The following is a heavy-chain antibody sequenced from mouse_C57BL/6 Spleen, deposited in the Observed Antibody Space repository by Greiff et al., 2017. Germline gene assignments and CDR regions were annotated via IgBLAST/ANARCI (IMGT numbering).Heavy chain of an antibody. CDR1: GYTFTDYN. V-gene: IGHV1-22*01. Sequence: DVQLQESGPELVKPGASVKMSCKASGYTFTDYNMHWVKQSHGKSLEWIGYINPNNGGTSYNQKFKGKATLTVNKSSSTAYMALRSLTSEDSAVYYCARGGDGYYGNYFDVWGTGTTVTVSS. J-gene: IGHJ1*03. CDR2: INPNNGGT. D-gene: IGHD2-3*01. CDR3: ARGGDGYYGNYFDV.